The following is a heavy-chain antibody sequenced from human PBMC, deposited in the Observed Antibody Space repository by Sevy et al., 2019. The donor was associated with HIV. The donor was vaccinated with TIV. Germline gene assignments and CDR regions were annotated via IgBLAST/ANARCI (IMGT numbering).Heavy chain of an antibody. Sequence: GGSLRLSCAASGFTFSSYSMNWVRQAPGKGLEWVSSISSSSSYIYYADSVKGRFIISRDNAKNSLYLQMNSLRAEDTAVYYCASFSGGYGSYWYFDLWGRGTLVTVSS. V-gene: IGHV3-21*01. CDR1: GFTFSSYS. J-gene: IGHJ2*01. CDR3: ASFSGGYGSYWYFDL. CDR2: ISSSSSYI. D-gene: IGHD5-12*01.